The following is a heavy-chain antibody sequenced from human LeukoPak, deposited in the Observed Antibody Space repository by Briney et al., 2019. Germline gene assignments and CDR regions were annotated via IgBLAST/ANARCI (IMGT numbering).Heavy chain of an antibody. CDR1: GFTFSSYG. V-gene: IGHV3-33*01. CDR3: ARLPSSEHYYYGMDV. CDR2: IWYDGSNK. J-gene: IGHJ6*02. Sequence: PGGSLRLSCAASGFTFSSYGMQWVRQAPGKGLEWVAVIWYDGSNKYYADSVKGRFTISRDNSKNTLYLQMNSLRAEDTAVYYCARLPSSEHYYYGMDVWGQGTTVTVSS.